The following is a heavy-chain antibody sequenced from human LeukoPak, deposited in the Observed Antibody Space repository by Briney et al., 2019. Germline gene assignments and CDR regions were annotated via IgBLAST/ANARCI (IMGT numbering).Heavy chain of an antibody. Sequence: PGGSLRLSCPASGFTFSNYAMSWVRQAPGKGLEWVSAISGSGGSTYYADSVKGRFTISRDNSKNTLYLQMNSLRAEDTAVYYCAKDKAGVVPAATHFDFWGQGTLVTVSS. CDR1: GFTFSNYA. J-gene: IGHJ4*02. CDR2: ISGSGGST. V-gene: IGHV3-23*01. D-gene: IGHD2-2*01. CDR3: AKDKAGVVPAATHFDF.